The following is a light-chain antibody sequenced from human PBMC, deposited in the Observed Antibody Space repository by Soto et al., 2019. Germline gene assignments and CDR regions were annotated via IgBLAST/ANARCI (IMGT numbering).Light chain of an antibody. CDR1: SSDVGSYDL. CDR3: CSYAGSNTYV. V-gene: IGLV2-23*01. J-gene: IGLJ1*01. CDR2: EGS. Sequence: QSALTQPASVSGSPGQSITISCTGTSSDVGSYDLVSWYQQHPGKAPKLMIYEGSKRPSGVSNRFSGSKSGNTASLTISGLQAEDEADYYCCSYAGSNTYVFGTGTKVIV.